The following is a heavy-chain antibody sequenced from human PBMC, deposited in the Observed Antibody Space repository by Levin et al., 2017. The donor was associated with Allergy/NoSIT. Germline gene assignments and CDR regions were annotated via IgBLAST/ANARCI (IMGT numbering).Heavy chain of an antibody. J-gene: IGHJ6*02. Sequence: PGGSLRLSCAASGFTFSTYWMHWVRQAPGRGLVWLSRIKNDGSFTNYADSVKGRFTISRDNAKNTLYLQMKSLRAEDTAVYYCARDLCSGDCYSGGNGLDVWGQGTTVTVSS. CDR2: IKNDGSFT. CDR3: ARDLCSGDCYSGGNGLDV. CDR1: GFTFSTYW. D-gene: IGHD2-21*02. V-gene: IGHV3-74*01.